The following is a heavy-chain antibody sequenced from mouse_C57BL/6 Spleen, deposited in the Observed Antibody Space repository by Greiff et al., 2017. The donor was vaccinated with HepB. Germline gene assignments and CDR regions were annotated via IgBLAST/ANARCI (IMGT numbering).Heavy chain of an antibody. CDR1: GYTFTDYN. CDR2: INPNNGGT. D-gene: IGHD1-1*01. CDR3: AREEDYSGYFDV. J-gene: IGHJ1*03. Sequence: EVQLQQSGPELVKPGASVKMSCKASGYTFTDYNMHWVKQSHGKSLEWIGYINPNNGGTSYNQKFKGKATLTVNKSSSTAYMELRSLTSEDSAVYYCAREEDYSGYFDVWGTGTTVTVSS. V-gene: IGHV1-22*01.